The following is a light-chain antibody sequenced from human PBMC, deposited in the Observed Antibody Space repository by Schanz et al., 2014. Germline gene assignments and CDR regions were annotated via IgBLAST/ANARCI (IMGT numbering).Light chain of an antibody. CDR1: QSVSSN. V-gene: IGKV3-20*01. J-gene: IGKJ4*01. CDR3: QHYDSAPLT. CDR2: GAS. Sequence: EIVMTQSPATLSVSPGERATLSCRASQSVSSNLAWYQQKPGQAPRLLIYGASNRATGIPDRFSGSGSGTDFTLTISRLEPEDFAVYYCQHYDSAPLTFGGGTRVEIK.